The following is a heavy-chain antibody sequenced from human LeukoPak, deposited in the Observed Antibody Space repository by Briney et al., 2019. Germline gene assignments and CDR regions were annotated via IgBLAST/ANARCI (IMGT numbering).Heavy chain of an antibody. V-gene: IGHV4-34*01. J-gene: IGHJ4*02. Sequence: SETLSLTCAAYGGSFSGYYWSWIRQSPGKGLEWIGEINHSGSTNYNPSLKSRVTISVDTSKNQFSLKLSSVTAADTAVYYCARLGYSSSWYRYYFDYWGQGTLVTVSS. CDR1: GGSFSGYY. D-gene: IGHD6-13*01. CDR3: ARLGYSSSWYRYYFDY. CDR2: INHSGST.